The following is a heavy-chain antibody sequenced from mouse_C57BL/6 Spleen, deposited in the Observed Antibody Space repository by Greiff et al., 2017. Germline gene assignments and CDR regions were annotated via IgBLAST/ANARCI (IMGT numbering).Heavy chain of an antibody. CDR1: GYTFTNYW. V-gene: IGHV1-63*01. D-gene: IGHD3-2*02. CDR2: IYPGGGYT. J-gene: IGHJ4*01. Sequence: VQLKESGAELVRPGTSVKMSCKASGYTFTNYWIGWAKQRPGHGLEWIGDIYPGGGYTNYNEKFKGKATLTADKSSSTAYMQFSSLTSEDSAIYYCARHSSGTRAMDYWGQGTSVTVSS. CDR3: ARHSSGTRAMDY.